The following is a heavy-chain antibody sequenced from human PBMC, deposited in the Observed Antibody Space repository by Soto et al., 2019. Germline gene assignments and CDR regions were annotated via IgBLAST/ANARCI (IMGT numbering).Heavy chain of an antibody. V-gene: IGHV3-30-3*01. D-gene: IGHD3-10*01. J-gene: IGHJ5*02. CDR2: ISYDGNKK. Sequence: QVQLMESGGGVVQPGRSLRLSCAASGFTFSSYAMHWVRQAPGKGLEWVAVISYDGNKKYYADSVKGRFTISRDNSKNTLYLQMNSLRAEDTAVYYCARDRADYYYGSGPFDPWGQGTLVTVSS. CDR1: GFTFSSYA. CDR3: ARDRADYYYGSGPFDP.